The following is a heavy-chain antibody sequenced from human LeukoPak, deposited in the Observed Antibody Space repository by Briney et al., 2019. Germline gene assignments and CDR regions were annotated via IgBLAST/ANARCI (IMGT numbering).Heavy chain of an antibody. V-gene: IGHV4-39*01. D-gene: IGHD6-19*01. Sequence: SETLSLTCTVSGGSISSTIYYWAWLRQPPGKGLEWIGSIYYSGNTYYNPSLQSRATMSVDTSKNQFSLRLTSVTAADTTVYCCARQRSGWVFENWGQGTLVTVSS. CDR3: ARQRSGWVFEN. CDR1: GGSISSTIYY. CDR2: IYYSGNT. J-gene: IGHJ4*02.